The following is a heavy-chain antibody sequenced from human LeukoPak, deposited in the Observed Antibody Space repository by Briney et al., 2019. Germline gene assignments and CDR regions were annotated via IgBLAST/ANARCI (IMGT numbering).Heavy chain of an antibody. CDR3: AIGQTGNFDY. V-gene: IGHV3-30*04. CDR1: GFTFSSYT. D-gene: IGHD1-1*01. Sequence: GGSLRLSCAASGFTFSSYTIHWVRQAPGKGLEWVAVISYDGSKTYYADSVKGRFTISRDDSKNTLYLQMNSLRAEDKAVYYCAIGQTGNFDYWGQGTLVTVSS. CDR2: ISYDGSKT. J-gene: IGHJ4*02.